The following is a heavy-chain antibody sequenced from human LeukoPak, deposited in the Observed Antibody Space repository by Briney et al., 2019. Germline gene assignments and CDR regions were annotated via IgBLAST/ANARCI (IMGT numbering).Heavy chain of an antibody. J-gene: IGHJ6*03. Sequence: SETLSLTCTVSGGSISIYYWSWIRQPAGKGLECIGRIYTSGSTNYNPSLKSRVTMSVDTSKNQFSLKLSSVTAADTAVYYCARVKRATYYYDSSGLYYYYYYMDVWGKGTTVTVSS. CDR2: IYTSGST. D-gene: IGHD3-22*01. CDR1: GGSISIYY. V-gene: IGHV4-4*07. CDR3: ARVKRATYYYDSSGLYYYYYYMDV.